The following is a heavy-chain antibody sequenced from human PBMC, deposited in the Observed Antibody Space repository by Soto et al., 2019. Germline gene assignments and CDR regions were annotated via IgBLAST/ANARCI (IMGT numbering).Heavy chain of an antibody. Sequence: GGSLRLSCAASGITFSTFAMSWVRQAPGKGLEWVSGISGSGYTYYADSVKGRFTISRDNSKNMLSLQMNSLGAEDTAVYYCAYGSDPRAPFDYWGQGTLVTVSS. J-gene: IGHJ4*02. V-gene: IGHV3-23*01. CDR2: ISGSGYT. CDR3: AYGSDPRAPFDY. CDR1: GITFSTFA. D-gene: IGHD4-17*01.